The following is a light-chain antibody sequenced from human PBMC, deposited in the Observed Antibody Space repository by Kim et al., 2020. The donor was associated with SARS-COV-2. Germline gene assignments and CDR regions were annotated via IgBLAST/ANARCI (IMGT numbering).Light chain of an antibody. Sequence: LSPGERATLSCRASQSVSSYLAWYQQKPGQATRLLIYDAANRATGIPARFSGSGSGTDFTLTISSLEPEDFAVYYCQQRSNWPPYTFGQGTKLEI. CDR1: QSVSSY. J-gene: IGKJ2*01. CDR3: QQRSNWPPYT. V-gene: IGKV3-11*01. CDR2: DAA.